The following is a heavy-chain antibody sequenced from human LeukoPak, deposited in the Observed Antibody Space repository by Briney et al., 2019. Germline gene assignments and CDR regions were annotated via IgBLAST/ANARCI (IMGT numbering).Heavy chain of an antibody. J-gene: IGHJ4*02. V-gene: IGHV4-39*01. CDR2: VSHSGSI. Sequence: PSETLSLTCTVSGGSISSSSYSWGWIRQPPGKGLEWIGSVSHSGSINYDPSLKNRVTISVDTSKNQFSPKLSSVTAADTAVYYCWAIVTTVKLDFWGQGTLVTVSP. CDR3: WAIVTTVKLDF. CDR1: GGSISSSSYS. D-gene: IGHD5-12*01.